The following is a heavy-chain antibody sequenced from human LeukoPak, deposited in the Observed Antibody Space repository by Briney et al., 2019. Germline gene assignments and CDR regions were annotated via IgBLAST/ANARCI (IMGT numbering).Heavy chain of an antibody. CDR3: ARGRLYSSSWYGYFQH. D-gene: IGHD6-13*01. V-gene: IGHV4-59*12. CDR2: IYYSGST. CDR1: GGSISSYY. J-gene: IGHJ1*01. Sequence: SSETLSLTCTVSGGSISSYYWSWIRQPPGKGLEWIGYIYYSGSTNYNPSLKSRVTISVDTSKNQFSLKLSSVTAADTAVYYCARGRLYSSSWYGYFQHWGQGTLVTVSS.